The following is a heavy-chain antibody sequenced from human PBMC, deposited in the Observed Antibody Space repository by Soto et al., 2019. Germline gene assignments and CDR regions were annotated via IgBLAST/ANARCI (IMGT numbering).Heavy chain of an antibody. CDR3: ARDVWGYDSSGYAPDY. CDR1: GGSIGSGGNY. CDR2: IFYSGST. J-gene: IGHJ4*02. V-gene: IGHV4-31*03. D-gene: IGHD3-22*01. Sequence: SETLSLTCIVSGGSIGSGGNYWSWIRQHPGKGLEWIGYIFYSGSTYYNPSLKSRVTMSVDTSKNQFSLKLSSVTAADTAVYYCARDVWGYDSSGYAPDYWGQGTLVTVSS.